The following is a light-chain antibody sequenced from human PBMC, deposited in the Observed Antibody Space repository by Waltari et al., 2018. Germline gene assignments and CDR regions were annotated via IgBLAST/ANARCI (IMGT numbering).Light chain of an antibody. J-gene: IGLJ2*01. CDR2: EVS. Sequence: QSALTQPPPASGSPGPSVTISCPGTSSDVGGYHYVPWYQQPPGKAPKLMIYEVSKRPSGVPDRFSGSKSGNTASLTVSGLQAEDEADYYCSSYAGSNNLVFGGGTKLTVL. CDR3: SSYAGSNNLV. V-gene: IGLV2-8*01. CDR1: SSDVGGYHY.